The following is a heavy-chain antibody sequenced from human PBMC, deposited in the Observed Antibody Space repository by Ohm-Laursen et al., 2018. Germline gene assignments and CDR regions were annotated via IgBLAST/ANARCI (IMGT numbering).Heavy chain of an antibody. D-gene: IGHD6-19*01. J-gene: IGHJ3*02. V-gene: IGHV1-69*06. CDR1: GGTFSSYA. CDR3: ASMIAVAGTGAFDI. Sequence: ASVKVSCKTSGGTFSSYAISWVRQAPGQGLEWMGGIIPIFGTANYAQKFQGRVTITADKSTSTAYMELSSLRSEDTAVYYCASMIAVAGTGAFDIWGQGTMVTVSS. CDR2: IIPIFGTA.